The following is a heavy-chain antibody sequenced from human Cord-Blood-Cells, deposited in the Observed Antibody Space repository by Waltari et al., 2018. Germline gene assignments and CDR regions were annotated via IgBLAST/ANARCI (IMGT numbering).Heavy chain of an antibody. V-gene: IGHV4-34*01. D-gene: IGHD6-6*01. J-gene: IGHJ3*02. CDR1: GGSFSGYS. Sequence: QVQLQQWGAGLLKPSETLSLTCAVYGGSFSGYSWSWIRQPPGKGLEWIGEINHSGSTNYNPSLKSRVTISVDTSKNQFSLKLSSVTAADTAVYYCARAKARQGAFDIWGQGTMVTVSS. CDR3: ARAKARQGAFDI. CDR2: INHSGST.